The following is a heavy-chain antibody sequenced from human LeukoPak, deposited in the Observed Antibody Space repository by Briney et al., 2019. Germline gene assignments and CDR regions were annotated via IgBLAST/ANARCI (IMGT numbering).Heavy chain of an antibody. D-gene: IGHD3-10*01. CDR3: AKEQHSMVRGVILFDY. CDR1: GFTFSSYG. V-gene: IGHV3-23*01. J-gene: IGHJ4*02. Sequence: PGGSLRLSCAASGFTFSSYGMSWVRQAPGKGLEWVSAISGSGGSTYYADSVKGRFTISRDNSKNTLYLQMNSLRAEDTAVYYCAKEQHSMVRGVILFDYWGQGTLVTVSS. CDR2: ISGSGGST.